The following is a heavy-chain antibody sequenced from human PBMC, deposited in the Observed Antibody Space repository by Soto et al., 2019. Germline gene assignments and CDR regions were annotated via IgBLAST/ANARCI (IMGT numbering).Heavy chain of an antibody. D-gene: IGHD3-16*01. V-gene: IGHV3-74*01. Sequence: GGSLRLSCAASGFTFSSYWMHWVRQAPGKGLVWVSRINSDGSSTSYADSVKGRFTISRDNAKNTLYLQMNSLRAEDTAVYYCERGRRRGGGGYWGQGTLVTVSS. CDR1: GFTFSSYW. J-gene: IGHJ1*01. CDR3: ERGRRRGGGGY. CDR2: INSDGSST.